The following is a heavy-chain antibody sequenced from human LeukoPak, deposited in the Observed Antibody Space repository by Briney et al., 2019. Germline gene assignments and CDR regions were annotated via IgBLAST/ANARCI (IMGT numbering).Heavy chain of an antibody. CDR1: DGSFSGYY. V-gene: IGHV4-34*01. CDR3: ARKRLWFDY. Sequence: SETLSFTCAVYDGSFSGYYWSWIRQPPGKGLEWIGEINHSGSTNYNPSLKSRVTISVDTSKNQFSLELSSVSAADTAVYYCARKRLWFDYWGQGTLVTVSS. D-gene: IGHD4/OR15-4a*01. J-gene: IGHJ4*02. CDR2: INHSGST.